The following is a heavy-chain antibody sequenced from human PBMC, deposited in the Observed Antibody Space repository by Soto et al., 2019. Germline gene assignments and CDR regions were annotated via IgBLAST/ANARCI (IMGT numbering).Heavy chain of an antibody. CDR1: GGRFDDYG. J-gene: IGHJ4*02. CDR3: ARASPRGRYFDWLIFPLGH. Sequence: PGGSLRLSCAASGGRFDDYGMSWVRQVPGKRLEWVAGINWNGRTKDYVDSVKGRFTISRDTAKSSVYLQMNSLRAEDTALYFCARASPRGRYFDWLIFPLGHWGQGTLVTVS. V-gene: IGHV3-20*04. D-gene: IGHD3-9*01. CDR2: INWNGRTK.